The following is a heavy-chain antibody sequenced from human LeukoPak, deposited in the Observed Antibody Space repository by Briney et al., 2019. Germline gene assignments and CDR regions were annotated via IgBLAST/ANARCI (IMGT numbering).Heavy chain of an antibody. CDR3: ASHLRYSSGWYGGWFDP. D-gene: IGHD6-19*01. CDR2: MNPNSGNT. V-gene: IGHV1-8*01. CDR1: GYTFTSYD. J-gene: IGHJ5*02. Sequence: ASMKVSCKASGYTFTSYDINWVRQATGQGLEWMGWMNPNSGNTGYAQKFQGRVTMTRNTSISTAYMELSSLRSEDTAVYYCASHLRYSSGWYGGWFDPWGQGTLVTVSS.